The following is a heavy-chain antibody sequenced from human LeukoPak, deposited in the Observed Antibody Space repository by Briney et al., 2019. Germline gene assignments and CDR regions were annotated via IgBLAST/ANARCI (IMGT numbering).Heavy chain of an antibody. Sequence: VGSLRLSCAASGFTFSSYSMNWVRQAPGKGLRRVSSICSRSSYIYYADSVKGRFTISRDNAKNSLYLQMNSLRAEDTAVYYCARDLVAGGFDYWGQGTLVTVSS. D-gene: IGHD2-15*01. CDR3: ARDLVAGGFDY. CDR1: GFTFSSYS. V-gene: IGHV3-21*01. J-gene: IGHJ4*02. CDR2: ICSRSSYI.